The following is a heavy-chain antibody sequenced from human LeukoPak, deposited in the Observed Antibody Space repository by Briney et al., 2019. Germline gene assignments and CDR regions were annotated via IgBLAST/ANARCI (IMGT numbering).Heavy chain of an antibody. Sequence: PSQTLSLTCTVSGGSISSGGYYWSWIRQHPGKGLEWIGYIYYSGSTYYNPSLKSRVTISVDASKNQFSLKLSSVTAADTAVYYCARDRTPWAVAGPDAFDIWGQGTMVTVSS. CDR3: ARDRTPWAVAGPDAFDI. CDR2: IYYSGST. CDR1: GGSISSGGYY. D-gene: IGHD6-19*01. V-gene: IGHV4-31*03. J-gene: IGHJ3*02.